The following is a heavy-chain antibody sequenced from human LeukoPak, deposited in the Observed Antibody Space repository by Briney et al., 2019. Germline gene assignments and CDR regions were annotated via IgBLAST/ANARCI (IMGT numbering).Heavy chain of an antibody. CDR2: ISSSSSYI. V-gene: IGHV3-21*01. D-gene: IGHD6-19*01. CDR3: ERDFPVAVAGTGYGY. J-gene: IGHJ4*02. Sequence: GGSLRLSCAASGFTFSRYSMNWVRQAPGKGLEWVSSISSSSSYIYYADSVKGRFTISRDNAKNSLYLQMNSLRADDTAVYYCERDFPVAVAGTGYGYWGEGPLVTVSS. CDR1: GFTFSRYS.